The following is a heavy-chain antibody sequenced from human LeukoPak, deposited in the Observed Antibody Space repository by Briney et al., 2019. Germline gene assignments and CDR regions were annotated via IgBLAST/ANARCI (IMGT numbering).Heavy chain of an antibody. V-gene: IGHV3-23*01. Sequence: GGSLRLSCAASGFTFSSYAMSWVRQAPGKGLEWVSVISGSGGSTFSADSVKGRFVISRDNSWNTLYLQMNSLRAEDTAVYYCAKKGSGYYFDYWGQGTLSPSPQ. CDR3: AKKGSGYYFDY. CDR2: ISGSGGST. CDR1: GFTFSSYA. D-gene: IGHD3-22*01. J-gene: IGHJ4*02.